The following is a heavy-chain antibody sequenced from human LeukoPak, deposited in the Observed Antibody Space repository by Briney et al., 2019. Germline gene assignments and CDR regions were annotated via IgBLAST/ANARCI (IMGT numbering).Heavy chain of an antibody. J-gene: IGHJ6*03. CDR3: VRDRAPWGGALGGAKGMDV. CDR2: ISYEGSVT. V-gene: IGHV3-30*01. CDR1: GFTFSSYW. Sequence: GGSLRLSCAASGFTFSSYWMNWARQPPGKGLEWAAVISYEGSVTYYADSVKGRFTVSRDNSKKTLDLQMNSLRVEDTAVYYCVRDRAPWGGALGGAKGMDVWGEGTTVIVSS. D-gene: IGHD3-10*01.